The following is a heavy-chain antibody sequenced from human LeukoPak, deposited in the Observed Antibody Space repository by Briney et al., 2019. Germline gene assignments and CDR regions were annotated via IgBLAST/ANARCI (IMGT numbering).Heavy chain of an antibody. CDR2: MSYSGNS. CDR3: ARRPFSPTAHNWFDP. D-gene: IGHD3-16*01. Sequence: SETLSLTCTVSGGSISSGTYYWGWIRQPPGKGLEWFGSMSYSGNSYYNPSLKSRITIYVDTTKNQFSLKVTSVTAADTAIYYGARRPFSPTAHNWFDPWGQGTLVTVSS. V-gene: IGHV4-39*01. J-gene: IGHJ5*02. CDR1: GGSISSGTYY.